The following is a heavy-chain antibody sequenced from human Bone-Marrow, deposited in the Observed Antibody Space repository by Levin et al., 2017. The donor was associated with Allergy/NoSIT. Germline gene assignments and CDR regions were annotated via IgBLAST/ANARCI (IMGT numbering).Heavy chain of an antibody. J-gene: IGHJ4*02. D-gene: IGHD4-23*01. CDR2: MNPNSGNT. CDR1: GYTFTSYD. CDR3: ARGLNDRARFITTVVTPGHYFDY. V-gene: IGHV1-8*01. Sequence: ASVKVSCKASGYTFTSYDINWVRQATGQGLEWMGWMNPNSGNTGYAQKFQGRVTMTRNTSISTAYMELSSLRSEDTAVYYCARGLNDRARFITTVVTPGHYFDYWGQGTLVTVSS.